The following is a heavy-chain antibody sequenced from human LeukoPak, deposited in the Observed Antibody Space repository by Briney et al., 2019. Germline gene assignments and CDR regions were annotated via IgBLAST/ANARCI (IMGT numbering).Heavy chain of an antibody. J-gene: IGHJ4*02. CDR1: GYTFTGYY. V-gene: IGHV1-2*02. D-gene: IGHD3-3*01. Sequence: ASVKVSCKASGYTFTGYYMHWVRQAPGQGLEWMGWINPNSGGTIYAQKFQGRVSMTRDTSFSTAYMELSSLTSDDTAIYYCARDLFWSGYYYFDYWGQGTLVTVSS. CDR2: INPNSGGT. CDR3: ARDLFWSGYYYFDY.